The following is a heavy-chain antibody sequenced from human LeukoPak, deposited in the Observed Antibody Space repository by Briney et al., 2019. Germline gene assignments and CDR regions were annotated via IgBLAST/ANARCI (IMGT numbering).Heavy chain of an antibody. Sequence: GGSLRLSCAASGFTFSSYSMNWVRQAPGKGLEWVSSISSSCSYIYYADSVKGRFTISRDNAKNSLYLQMNSLRAEDTAVYYCARGDSYGYFYFDYWGQGTLVTVSS. J-gene: IGHJ4*02. CDR2: ISSSCSYI. D-gene: IGHD5-18*01. CDR1: GFTFSSYS. CDR3: ARGDSYGYFYFDY. V-gene: IGHV3-21*01.